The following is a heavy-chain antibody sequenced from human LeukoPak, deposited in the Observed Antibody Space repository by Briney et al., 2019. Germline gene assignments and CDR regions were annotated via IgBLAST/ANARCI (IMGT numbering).Heavy chain of an antibody. CDR1: GFTFSVYY. D-gene: IGHD5-18*01. CDR3: VRGGSRYGNRYYYYGMDV. J-gene: IGHJ6*02. CDR2: ISNSGADK. V-gene: IGHV3-11*01. Sequence: GGSLRLPCATSGFTFSVYYMSWIRQAPGKGLDRVSNISNSGADKPYADSVKGRFTISRDNAKNSLYLQMHSLRAEDTAVYYCVRGGSRYGNRYYYYGMDVWGQGTTVIVSS.